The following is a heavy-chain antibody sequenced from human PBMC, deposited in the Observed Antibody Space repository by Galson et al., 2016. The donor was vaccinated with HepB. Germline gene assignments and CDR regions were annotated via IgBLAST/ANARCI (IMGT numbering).Heavy chain of an antibody. Sequence: SVKVSCKASGYTFSSYGISWVRQAPGQGLEWAGWVSAFNGNRNYAQRLQGRVTMTTDTSTSTAYMELRSLRSDDTAVYYCARAHAVASDYYFDYWGQGTLVTVSS. CDR1: GYTFSSYG. D-gene: IGHD6-19*01. V-gene: IGHV1-18*01. CDR2: VSAFNGNR. CDR3: ARAHAVASDYYFDY. J-gene: IGHJ4*02.